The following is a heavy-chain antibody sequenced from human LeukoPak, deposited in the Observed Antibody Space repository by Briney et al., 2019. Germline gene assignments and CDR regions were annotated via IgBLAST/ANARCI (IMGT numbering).Heavy chain of an antibody. D-gene: IGHD1-26*01. V-gene: IGHV3-30*03. J-gene: IGHJ4*02. CDR1: GFTFSSYG. CDR3: ARGKSGSYGTKGY. CDR2: ISYDGSNK. Sequence: PGGSLRLSCAASGFTFSSYGMRWVRQAPGKGLEWVAVISYDGSNKYYADSVKGRFTISRDNAKNSLYLQMNSLRVEDTAVYYCARGKSGSYGTKGYWGQGTLVTVSS.